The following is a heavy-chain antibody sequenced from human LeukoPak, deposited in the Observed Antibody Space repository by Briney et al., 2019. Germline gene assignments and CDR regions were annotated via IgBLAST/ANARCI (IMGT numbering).Heavy chain of an antibody. J-gene: IGHJ5*02. CDR2: INHSGST. Sequence: SETLSLTCAVYGGSFSGYYWTWIRQPPGRGLEWIGEINHSGSTNYNPSLKSRVTISVDTSKNQFSLKLSSVTAADTAVYYCARSSTVTTLNWFDPWGQGTLVTVSS. CDR3: ARSSTVTTLNWFDP. D-gene: IGHD4-17*01. CDR1: GGSFSGYY. V-gene: IGHV4-34*01.